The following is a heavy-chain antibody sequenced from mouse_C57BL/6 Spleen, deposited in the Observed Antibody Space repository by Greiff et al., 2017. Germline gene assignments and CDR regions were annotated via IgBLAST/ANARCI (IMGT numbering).Heavy chain of an antibody. V-gene: IGHV5-6*01. D-gene: IGHD1-1*01. Sequence: EVQGVESGGDLVKPGGSLKLSCAASGFTFSSYGMSWVRQTPDKRLEWVATISSGGSYTYYPDSVKWRFTISRDNAKNTLYLQMSSLKAEDTAMYYCAVVPGYWGQGTTRTVSS. J-gene: IGHJ2*01. CDR2: ISSGGSYT. CDR1: GFTFSSYG. CDR3: AVVPGY.